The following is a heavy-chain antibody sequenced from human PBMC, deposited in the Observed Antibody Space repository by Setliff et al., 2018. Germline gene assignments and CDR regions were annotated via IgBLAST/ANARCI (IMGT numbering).Heavy chain of an antibody. Sequence: ASVKVSCKASGYTFTGYYMHWVRQAPGQGLEWMGWINPNSGGTNYAQKFQGRVTMTRDTSISTAYMELSRLRSDDTAVYYCARVKAPALYYYMDVWGKGTTVTVSS. CDR3: ARVKAPALYYYMDV. D-gene: IGHD3-16*02. V-gene: IGHV1-2*02. CDR1: GYTFTGYY. J-gene: IGHJ6*03. CDR2: INPNSGGT.